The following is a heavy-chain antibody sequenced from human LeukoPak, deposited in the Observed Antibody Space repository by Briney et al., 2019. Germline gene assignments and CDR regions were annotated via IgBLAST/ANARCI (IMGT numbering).Heavy chain of an antibody. J-gene: IGHJ6*03. Sequence: SQTLSLTCTVSGGSISSGSYYWSWIRQPAGKGLEWIGRIYTSGSTNYNPSLKSRVTISVDTSKNQFSLKLSSVTAADTAVYYCAITYLAAAGTRGYYYMDVWGKGTTVTVSS. V-gene: IGHV4-61*02. CDR1: GGSISSGSYY. CDR2: IYTSGST. D-gene: IGHD6-13*01. CDR3: AITYLAAAGTRGYYYMDV.